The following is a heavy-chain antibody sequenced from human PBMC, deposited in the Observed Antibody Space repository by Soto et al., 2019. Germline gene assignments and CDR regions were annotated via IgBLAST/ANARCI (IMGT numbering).Heavy chain of an antibody. J-gene: IGHJ4*02. V-gene: IGHV3-30*18. CDR3: AKGGLPWWSQGIDF. Sequence: QVQLVESGGGVVQPGRSLRLSCEGSGFIFGKYDMYWVRQAPGKGLEWVTKISHDGRNKDYEDSVQGRFTISRDNSRDTMYLEMNSLRPDETAIYYCAKGGLPWWSQGIDFWGQGTLVTVSA. CDR2: ISHDGRNK. CDR1: GFIFGKYD. D-gene: IGHD2-8*02.